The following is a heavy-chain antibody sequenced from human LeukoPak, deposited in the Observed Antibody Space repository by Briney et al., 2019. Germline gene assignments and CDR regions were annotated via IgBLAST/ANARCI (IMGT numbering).Heavy chain of an antibody. CDR3: AREGDYYGPGSNYGGAFDP. CDR1: GGSISTYY. J-gene: IGHJ5*02. Sequence: SETLSLTCTVSGGSISTYYWTWIRQPPGKGLEWIGEIYHSGRANYNPSLESRVTISVDKSKNHISLKLTFVTAADTAVYYCAREGDYYGPGSNYGGAFDPWGQGTLVIVSS. D-gene: IGHD3-10*01. V-gene: IGHV4-59*12. CDR2: IYHSGRA.